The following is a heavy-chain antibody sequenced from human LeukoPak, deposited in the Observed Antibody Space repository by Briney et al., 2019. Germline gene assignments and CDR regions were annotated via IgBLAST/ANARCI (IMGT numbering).Heavy chain of an antibody. CDR2: ITSDGSST. Sequence: GGSLRLSCAASGFTFSSYWMHWVRQAPGKGLVWVSRITSDGSSTTYADSVKGRFTISRDNAKNTLYLQMNSLRAEDTAVYYCARDRACSSTSCFPYYYYGMDVWGQGTTVTVSS. CDR3: ARDRACSSTSCFPYYYYGMDV. D-gene: IGHD2-2*01. J-gene: IGHJ6*02. CDR1: GFTFSSYW. V-gene: IGHV3-74*01.